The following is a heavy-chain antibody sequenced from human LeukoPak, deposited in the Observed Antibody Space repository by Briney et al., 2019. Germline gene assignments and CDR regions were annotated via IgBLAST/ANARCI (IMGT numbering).Heavy chain of an antibody. V-gene: IGHV3-9*01. Sequence: PGRSLRLSCAASGFTFDDYAMHWVRQAPGQGLEWVSGISWDSGSIGYADSVKGRFTISRDNAKNSLYLQMNSLRAEDTALYYCAKARRGTTVTDYFDYWGQGTLVTVSS. CDR2: ISWDSGSI. J-gene: IGHJ4*02. CDR3: AKARRGTTVTDYFDY. CDR1: GFTFDDYA. D-gene: IGHD4-11*01.